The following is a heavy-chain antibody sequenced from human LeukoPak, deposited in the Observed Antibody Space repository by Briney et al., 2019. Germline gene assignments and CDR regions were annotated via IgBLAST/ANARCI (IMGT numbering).Heavy chain of an antibody. Sequence: GRSLRLSCAASGFTFSSYGMHWVRQAPGKGLEWVAVIWYDGSNKYYTDSVKGRFTISRDNSKNTLYLQMNSLRAEDTAVYYCARGHFVAGTWFYFDYWGQGTLVTVSS. CDR1: GFTFSSYG. J-gene: IGHJ4*02. CDR2: IWYDGSNK. CDR3: ARGHFVAGTWFYFDY. D-gene: IGHD6-19*01. V-gene: IGHV3-33*01.